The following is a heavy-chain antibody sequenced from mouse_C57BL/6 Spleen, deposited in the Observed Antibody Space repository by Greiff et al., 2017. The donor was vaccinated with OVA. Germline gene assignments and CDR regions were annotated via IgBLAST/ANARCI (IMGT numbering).Heavy chain of an antibody. D-gene: IGHD2-1*01. CDR3: AREGSYGNFAMDY. J-gene: IGHJ4*01. CDR1: GYTFTDYN. V-gene: IGHV1-18*01. Sequence: EVQRVESGPELVKPGASVKIPCKASGYTFTDYNMDWVKQSHGKSLEWIGDINPNNGGTIYNQKFKGKATLTVDKSSSTAYMELRSLTSEDTAVYYCAREGSYGNFAMDYWGQGTSVTVSS. CDR2: INPNNGGT.